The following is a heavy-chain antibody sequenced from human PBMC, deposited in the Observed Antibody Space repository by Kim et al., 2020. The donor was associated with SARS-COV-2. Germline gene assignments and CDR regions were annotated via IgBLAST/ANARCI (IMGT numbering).Heavy chain of an antibody. CDR2: INPNSGDT. J-gene: IGHJ5*02. CDR3: ARDLLRFGGWLDP. CDR1: GYTFTGYS. D-gene: IGHD3-3*01. Sequence: ASVKVSCKASGYTFTGYSMHWVRQAPGQGLEWMGRINPNSGDTNYAQKFQGRVTMTRDTSISTAYMEVSRLRSDDTALYYCARDLLRFGGWLDPWGQATLVTVSS. V-gene: IGHV1-2*06.